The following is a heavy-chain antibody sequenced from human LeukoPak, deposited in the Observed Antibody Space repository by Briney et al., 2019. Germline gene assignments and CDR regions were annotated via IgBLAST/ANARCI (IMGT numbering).Heavy chain of an antibody. Sequence: PSETLSLTCTVSGGSISSYYWSWIRQPPGKGLEWIGYIYYSGSTNYNPSLKSRVIISVDTSKNQFSLKLSSVTAADTAVYYCARSGYGVRIDYWGQGTLVTVSS. CDR2: IYYSGST. D-gene: IGHD4-17*01. J-gene: IGHJ4*02. V-gene: IGHV4-59*08. CDR1: GGSISSYY. CDR3: ARSGYGVRIDY.